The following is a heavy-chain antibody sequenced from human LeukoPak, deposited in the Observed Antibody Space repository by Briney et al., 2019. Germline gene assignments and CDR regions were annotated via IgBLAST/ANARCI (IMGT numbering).Heavy chain of an antibody. Sequence: SETLSLTCAVHGGSFSGYHWNWIRQFPGKGLEWIGEINDRGHTNYNPSLESRVTISVDTSKKQFSLKRSSVAAADTAVYYCARDPTTVVTTPYYFDFWGQGTLVTVSS. CDR2: INDRGHT. V-gene: IGHV4-34*01. CDR3: ARDPTTVVTTPYYFDF. CDR1: GGSFSGYH. J-gene: IGHJ4*02. D-gene: IGHD4-23*01.